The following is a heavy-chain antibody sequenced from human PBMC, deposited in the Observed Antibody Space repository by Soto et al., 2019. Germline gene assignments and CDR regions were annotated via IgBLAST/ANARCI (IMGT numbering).Heavy chain of an antibody. CDR1: GYTFTSYD. CDR2: MNPNSGNT. CDR3: ARFPGYYYYYYMDV. J-gene: IGHJ6*03. V-gene: IGHV1-8*01. Sequence: QVQLVQSGAEVKKPGASVKISCKASGYTFTSYDINWVRQATGQGLEWMGWMNPNSGNTGYAQKFQGRVTMTRNTSISTAYMELSSLRSEDTAVYYCARFPGYYYYYYMDVWGKGTTVTVSS.